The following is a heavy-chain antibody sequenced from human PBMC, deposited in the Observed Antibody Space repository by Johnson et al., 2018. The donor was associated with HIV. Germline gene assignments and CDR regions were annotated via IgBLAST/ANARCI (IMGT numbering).Heavy chain of an antibody. Sequence: VHLVESVGGLVQPGGSLRLPCAASGFTFSSYAMSWVRHAPGTGLELVSVIYSGGSTYSADSVKGRFTISRDNSKNTLYLQMNSLTPEDTAVYYCASLGGLGGFDVWGQGTMVTVS. CDR3: ASLGGLGGFDV. CDR2: IYSGGST. J-gene: IGHJ3*01. D-gene: IGHD1-26*01. V-gene: IGHV3-23*03. CDR1: GFTFSSYA.